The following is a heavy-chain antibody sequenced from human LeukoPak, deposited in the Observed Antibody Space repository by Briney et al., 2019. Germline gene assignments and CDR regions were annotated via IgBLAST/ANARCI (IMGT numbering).Heavy chain of an antibody. V-gene: IGHV1-24*01. CDR1: GYTLTELS. Sequence: ASVKVSCKVSGYTLTELSIHWVRQAPGKGLEWMGGFDPEDGETIYAQKFQGRVTMTEDTSTDTAYMELSSLRSEDTAVYYCATAVDYYDSSGYYQLDYWGQGTLLTVSS. J-gene: IGHJ4*02. CDR2: FDPEDGET. CDR3: ATAVDYYDSSGYYQLDY. D-gene: IGHD3-22*01.